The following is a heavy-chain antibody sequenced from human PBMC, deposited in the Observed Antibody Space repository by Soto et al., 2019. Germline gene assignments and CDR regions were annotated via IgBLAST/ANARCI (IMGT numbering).Heavy chain of an antibody. CDR2: IYYSGST. Sequence: SETLSLTCTVSGGSISSYYWSWIWQPQGKGLEWIGYIYYSGSTNYNPSLKSRVTISVDTSKNQFSLKLNSVTAADTAVYYCARDLWGYCGADCYPLDVWGQGTTVTVSS. V-gene: IGHV4-59*01. J-gene: IGHJ6*02. D-gene: IGHD2-21*02. CDR1: GGSISSYY. CDR3: ARDLWGYCGADCYPLDV.